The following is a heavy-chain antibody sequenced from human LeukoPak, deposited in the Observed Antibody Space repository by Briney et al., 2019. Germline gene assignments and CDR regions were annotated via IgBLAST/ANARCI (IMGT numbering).Heavy chain of an antibody. CDR3: AKTFSSDWYFDY. V-gene: IGHV3-30*02. CDR1: GFAFSSYA. J-gene: IGHJ4*02. CDR2: IRYDGNNK. Sequence: PGGSLRLSCAVSGFAFSSYAVHCVPQAPGKGLEWVAFIRYDGNNKYYADSVKGRFNNSRDNSKNTLYLQMNSLRAEDTAVYYCAKTFSSDWYFDYWGQGTLVTVAS. D-gene: IGHD6-25*01.